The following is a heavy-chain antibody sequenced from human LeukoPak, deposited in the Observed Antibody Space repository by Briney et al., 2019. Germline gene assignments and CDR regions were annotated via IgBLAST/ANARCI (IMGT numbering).Heavy chain of an antibody. D-gene: IGHD2-2*02. CDR1: GGSFSGYY. J-gene: IGHJ5*02. V-gene: IGHV4-34*01. CDR3: ARAPRGYCSSTSCYRGKGERNNWFDP. Sequence: TSSETLSLTCAVYGGSFSGYYWSWIRQPPGRGLEWIGEINHSGSTNYNPSLKSRVTISVDTSKNQFSLKLSSVTAADTAVYYCARAPRGYCSSTSCYRGKGERNNWFDPWGQGTLVTVSS. CDR2: INHSGST.